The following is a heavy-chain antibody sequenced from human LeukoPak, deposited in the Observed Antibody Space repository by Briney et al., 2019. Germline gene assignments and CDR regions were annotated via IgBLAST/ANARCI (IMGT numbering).Heavy chain of an antibody. Sequence: PSETLSLTCTVSGGSISSSSYYWGWIRQPPGKGLEWIGSIYYSGRTYSNPSLKSRVTISVDTSKNQFSLKLSSVTAADTAVYYCARGRPDGSGSYYKFDPWGQGTLVTVSS. CDR2: IYYSGRT. CDR3: ARGRPDGSGSYYKFDP. J-gene: IGHJ5*02. D-gene: IGHD3-10*01. V-gene: IGHV4-39*01. CDR1: GGSISSSSYY.